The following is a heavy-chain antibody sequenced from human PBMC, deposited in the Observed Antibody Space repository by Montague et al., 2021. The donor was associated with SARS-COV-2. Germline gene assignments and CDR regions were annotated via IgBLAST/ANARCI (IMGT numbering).Heavy chain of an antibody. CDR3: AKETAAIGNPLFDS. CDR2: IVNNGRRS. CDR1: GFTFSNYA. D-gene: IGHD4-23*01. V-gene: IGHV3-23*01. Sequence: SLRLSCAASGFTFSNYAMSWVRQAPGKGLEWVSTIVNNGRRSFYADSVKGRFVISRDTSGKMVYLQLNSLRAEDTAIYYCAKETAAIGNPLFDSWGQGTLITVSS. J-gene: IGHJ4*02.